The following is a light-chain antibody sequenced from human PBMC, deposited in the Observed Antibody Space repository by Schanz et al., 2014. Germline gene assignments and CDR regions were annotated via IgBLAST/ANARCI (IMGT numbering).Light chain of an antibody. Sequence: QSALTQPRSVSGSPGQSVTISCTGTSSDVGGYNYVSWYQQHPGKAPKLMIYDVSKRPSGVPDRFSGSKSGNTASLTISGLQAEDEADYYCISYISSSTFVVFGGGTKLTVL. V-gene: IGLV2-11*01. CDR1: SSDVGGYNY. J-gene: IGLJ2*01. CDR2: DVS. CDR3: ISYISSSTFVV.